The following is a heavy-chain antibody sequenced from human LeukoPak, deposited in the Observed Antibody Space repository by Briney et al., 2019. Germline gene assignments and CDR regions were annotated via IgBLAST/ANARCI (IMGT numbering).Heavy chain of an antibody. CDR3: ARLDWGSGGSGSFDY. D-gene: IGHD7-27*01. CDR2: IYYSGYT. CDR1: GGSISSDAHR. Sequence: SETLSLTCTVSGGSISSDAHRWGWIRQPPGKGLEWIGNIYYSGYTYYNPSLKSRVTISVDTSKNQLSLKLTSVTAADTAVYYCARLDWGSGGSGSFDYWGQGTLVTVSS. V-gene: IGHV4-39*01. J-gene: IGHJ4*02.